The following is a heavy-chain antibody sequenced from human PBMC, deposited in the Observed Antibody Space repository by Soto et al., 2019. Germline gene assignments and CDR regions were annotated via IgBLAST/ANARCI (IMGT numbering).Heavy chain of an antibody. D-gene: IGHD6-19*01. J-gene: IGHJ6*02. CDR2: IIPIFGTA. V-gene: IGHV1-69*13. CDR3: LYVDIVARSTGIAVAGTRYYYGMDV. Sequence: GASVKVSCKASGGTFSSYAISWVRQAPGQRLEWKGRIIPIFGTANYAQKFQGRVTITADESTSTAYMELSSLRSEDTAVYYCLYVDIVARSTGIAVAGTRYYYGMDVWGQGTTVTVSS. CDR1: GGTFSSYA.